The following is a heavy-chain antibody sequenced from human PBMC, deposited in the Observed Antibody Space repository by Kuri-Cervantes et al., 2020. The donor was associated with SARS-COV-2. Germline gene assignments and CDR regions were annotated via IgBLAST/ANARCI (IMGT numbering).Heavy chain of an antibody. V-gene: IGHV3-30*02. J-gene: IGHJ3*02. Sequence: GESLKSSWAGSGFTFRSYGMHWVRQAPGKGLEWVACIRYDGSNKYYADSVKGRFTISRDNFKNTLYLQMNSQRAEDTAVYYCAKIYSDYDFWSGDDAFDIWGQGTMVTVSS. CDR3: AKIYSDYDFWSGDDAFDI. CDR2: IRYDGSNK. CDR1: GFTFRSYG. D-gene: IGHD3-3*01.